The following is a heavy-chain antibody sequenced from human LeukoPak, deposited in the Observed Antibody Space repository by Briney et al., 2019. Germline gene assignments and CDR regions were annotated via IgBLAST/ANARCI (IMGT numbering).Heavy chain of an antibody. D-gene: IGHD3-9*01. CDR2: ISPGGGTT. CDR3: AKGRTFDILAGYPSFDR. J-gene: IGHJ4*02. V-gene: IGHV3-23*01. CDR1: GFTFSNEA. Sequence: GGSLRLSCAVSGFTFSNEAMGWVRQLRGGGLEWVSTISPGGGTTYYAESMKGRFTISRDNSKNTLYLHINGLRADDTATYYCAKGRTFDILAGYPSFDRWGQGTLVAVSS.